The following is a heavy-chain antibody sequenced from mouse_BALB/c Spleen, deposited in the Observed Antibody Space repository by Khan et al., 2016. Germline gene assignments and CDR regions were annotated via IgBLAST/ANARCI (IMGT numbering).Heavy chain of an antibody. D-gene: IGHD1-1*01. Sequence: QIQLVQSGAELKKPGATVKISCKASGYTFTDYSMHWVKQAPGKGLKWMGWINTETGETTYADDFKGRFAFSLATSASTAYLQINNRKNEDPATYFCARDYYGSHFDVWGAGTTVTVSS. J-gene: IGHJ1*01. V-gene: IGHV9-2-1*01. CDR1: GYTFTDYS. CDR3: ARDYYGSHFDV. CDR2: INTETGET.